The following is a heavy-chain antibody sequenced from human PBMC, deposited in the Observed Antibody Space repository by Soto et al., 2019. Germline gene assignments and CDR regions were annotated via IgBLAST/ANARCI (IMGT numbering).Heavy chain of an antibody. CDR1: GFTFSSYA. CDR2: ISGSGGST. Sequence: EVQLLESGGGLVQPGGSLRLSCAASGFTFSSYAMSWVRQAPGKGLEWVSAISGSGGSTYYADSVKGRFTISRDNSKNTLYLQMNSLRAEDTAVYYCARHNRGHCSSTSCYTDYWGQGTLVTVSS. V-gene: IGHV3-23*01. CDR3: ARHNRGHCSSTSCYTDY. J-gene: IGHJ4*02. D-gene: IGHD2-2*02.